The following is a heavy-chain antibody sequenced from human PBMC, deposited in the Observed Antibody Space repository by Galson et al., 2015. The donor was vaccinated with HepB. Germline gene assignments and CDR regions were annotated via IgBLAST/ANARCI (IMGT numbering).Heavy chain of an antibody. CDR1: GYTLTELS. D-gene: IGHD3-3*01. J-gene: IGHJ6*03. Sequence: SVKVSCKVSGYTLTELSMHWVRQAPGKGLEWMGGFDPEDGETIYAQKFQGRVTMTEDTSTDTAYMELSSLRSEDTAVYYCATLPRITIFGVVKYYYYYYMDVWGKGTTVTVSS. CDR3: ATLPRITIFGVVKYYYYYYMDV. V-gene: IGHV1-24*01. CDR2: FDPEDGET.